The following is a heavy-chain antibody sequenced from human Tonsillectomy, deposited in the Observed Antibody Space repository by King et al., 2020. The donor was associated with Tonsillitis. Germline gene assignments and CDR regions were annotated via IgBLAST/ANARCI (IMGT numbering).Heavy chain of an antibody. CDR2: IWFDGSKK. Sequence: VQLVESGGGVVQPGRSLRLSCAPSGFNFSSYGMHWVRQAPGKGLEWVAVIWFDGSKKYYADSVKGRFTISRDNSKNTLYLQMNSLRAEDTAVYFCARDGSASSWYLDVWGKGTTVTVSS. J-gene: IGHJ6*03. CDR1: GFNFSSYG. CDR3: ARDGSASSWYLDV. V-gene: IGHV3-33*08. D-gene: IGHD6-13*01.